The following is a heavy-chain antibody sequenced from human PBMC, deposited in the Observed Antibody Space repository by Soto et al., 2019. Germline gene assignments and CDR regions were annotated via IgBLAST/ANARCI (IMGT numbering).Heavy chain of an antibody. CDR3: ARDIVVVVAAPPAGYYYYGMDV. CDR2: INAGNGNT. Sequence: SVKVSCKASGYTFTSYAMHWVRQAPGQRLEWMGWINAGNGNTKYSQKFQGRVTITRDTSASTAYMELSSLRSEDTAVYYCARDIVVVVAAPPAGYYYYGMDVWGQGTTVTVSS. J-gene: IGHJ6*02. V-gene: IGHV1-3*01. D-gene: IGHD2-15*01. CDR1: GYTFTSYA.